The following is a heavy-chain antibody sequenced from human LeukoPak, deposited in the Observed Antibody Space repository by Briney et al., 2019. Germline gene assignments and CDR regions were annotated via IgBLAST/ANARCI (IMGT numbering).Heavy chain of an antibody. D-gene: IGHD5-24*01. CDR2: INHSGST. CDR3: ARGGGDVYPLVAFDI. V-gene: IGHV4-34*01. CDR1: GGSFSGYY. Sequence: SETLSLTCAVYGGSFSGYYWSWIRQPPGKGLEWIGEINHSGSTNYNPSLKSRVTISADTSKNQFSLKLSSVTAADTAVYYCARGGGDVYPLVAFDIWGRGTLVTVSS. J-gene: IGHJ3*02.